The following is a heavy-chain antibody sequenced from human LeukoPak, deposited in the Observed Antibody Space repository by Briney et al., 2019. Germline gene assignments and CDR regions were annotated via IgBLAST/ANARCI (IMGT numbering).Heavy chain of an antibody. CDR2: IKQDGSEK. Sequence: GGSLRLSCAAFGFTFSTYRMSWVRQAPGKGLEWVANIKQDGSEKYYGVSVKGRFTVSRDNTDSSLHLQMNSLRTEDTAVYYCARGESWSFDYWGQGILVTVSS. CDR1: GFTFSTYR. J-gene: IGHJ4*02. CDR3: ARGESWSFDY. V-gene: IGHV3-7*04.